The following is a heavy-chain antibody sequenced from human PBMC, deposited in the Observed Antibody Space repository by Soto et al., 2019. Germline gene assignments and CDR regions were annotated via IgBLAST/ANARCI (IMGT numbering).Heavy chain of an antibody. J-gene: IGHJ4*02. CDR1: GYTFTSYG. CDR2: ISAHNGNT. Sequence: QVHLVQSGAEVKKPGASVKVSCKASGYTFTSYGITWVRQAPGQGLEWMGWISAHNGNTDYAQKRQGRVIVTRDTSTSTAYMELRSLRSDVTAVYYCARGRSGDYWGQGALVTVS. CDR3: ARGRSGDY. V-gene: IGHV1-18*01.